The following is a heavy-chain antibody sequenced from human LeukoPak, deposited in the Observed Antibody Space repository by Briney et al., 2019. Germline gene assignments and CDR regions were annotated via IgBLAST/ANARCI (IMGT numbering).Heavy chain of an antibody. CDR3: ARDGGGVSSWVSH. CDR2: IDPGESFT. J-gene: IGHJ4*02. CDR1: GSRFSSYW. D-gene: IGHD2-8*02. V-gene: IGHV5-10-1*01. Sequence: GESLQISCKGSGSRFSSYWISGVRQMPGKGLEWMGRIDPGESFTKYRPSLVGRLSISSDKSLSTVYLQWSSLKASDTAIYYCARDGGGVSSWVSHWGQGTLVTVSS.